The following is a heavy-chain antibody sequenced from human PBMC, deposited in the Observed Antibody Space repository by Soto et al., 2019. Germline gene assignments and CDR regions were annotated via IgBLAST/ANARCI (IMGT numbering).Heavy chain of an antibody. J-gene: IGHJ4*02. CDR2: IRSETDGGTV. Sequence: EVQLVESGGGLVKPGESIRLSCAASGFTFSNARMNWVRQAPGKGLEWVGHIRSETDGGTVVYPAPVKGRFIISRDDSRNTMYLQMTSLRAEDTAVYYCAKWGGAGSDYWGQGTLVTVAS. V-gene: IGHV3-15*01. CDR1: GFTFSNAR. CDR3: AKWGGAGSDY. D-gene: IGHD1-26*01.